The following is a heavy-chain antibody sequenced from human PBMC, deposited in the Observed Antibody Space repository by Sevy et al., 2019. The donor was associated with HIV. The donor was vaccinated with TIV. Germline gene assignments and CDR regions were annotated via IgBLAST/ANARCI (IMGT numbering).Heavy chain of an antibody. Sequence: GGSLRLSCAASGFTFSNYEMNWVRQAPGKGLEWVSHITSSGSSIYYADSVKGRFTISRDNAKNSLYLQMNSLRVEDTAVYYCPRNGGAYDTGFDPWGQGTLVTVSS. D-gene: IGHD3-22*01. CDR3: PRNGGAYDTGFDP. V-gene: IGHV3-48*03. CDR1: GFTFSNYE. J-gene: IGHJ5*02. CDR2: ITSSGSSI.